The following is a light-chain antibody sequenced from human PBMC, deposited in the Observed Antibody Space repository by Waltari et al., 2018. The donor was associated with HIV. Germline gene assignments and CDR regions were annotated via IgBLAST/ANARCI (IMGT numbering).Light chain of an antibody. V-gene: IGLV2-14*03. CDR2: EVS. CDR1: SSDVGAFNY. Sequence: QSALTQPASMSGSPGQSITISCTGTSSDVGAFNYVSWYHQHPGKAPKLIIFEVSSRPSGVSNRFSGSKSGSTASLTISGLQAEDEADYYCSSYTMDSYVFGTGTKVTVL. CDR3: SSYTMDSYV. J-gene: IGLJ1*01.